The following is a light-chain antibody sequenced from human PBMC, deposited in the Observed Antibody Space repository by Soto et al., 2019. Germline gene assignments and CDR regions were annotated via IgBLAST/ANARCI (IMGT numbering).Light chain of an antibody. J-gene: IGLJ2*01. CDR3: CSYASSDTPVL. V-gene: IGLV2-23*01. CDR2: EGN. Sequence: QSALTQPASVSGSPGQSITISCTGTTSDVGSYNLVSWYQHYPGKAPKLMIYEGNKRPSGVSNRFSGSKSGNTASLTISGLQAEDEADYYCCSYASSDTPVLFGGGTKLTVL. CDR1: TSDVGSYNL.